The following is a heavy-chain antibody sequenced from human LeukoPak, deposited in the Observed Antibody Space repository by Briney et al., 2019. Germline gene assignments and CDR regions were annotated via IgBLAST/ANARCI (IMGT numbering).Heavy chain of an antibody. D-gene: IGHD1-26*01. CDR2: ISGSGGAT. CDR1: GFTFSGYP. J-gene: IGHJ4*02. V-gene: IGHV3-23*01. CDR3: GKYLQTAVGANDY. Sequence: GGSLRLSCAASGFTFSGYPMNWVRQAPGKGLEWVSVISGSGGATFYGDSVQGRFTISRDNSRDTLYLQMSSLRAEDTAVYYCGKYLQTAVGANDYWVQGTLVTVSS.